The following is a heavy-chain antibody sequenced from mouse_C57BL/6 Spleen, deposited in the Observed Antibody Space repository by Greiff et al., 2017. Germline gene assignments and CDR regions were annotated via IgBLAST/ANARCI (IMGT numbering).Heavy chain of an antibody. CDR1: GYTFTSYW. J-gene: IGHJ2*01. V-gene: IGHV1-50*01. CDR2: IDPSDSYT. CDR3: ARGDYYGSRLDY. D-gene: IGHD1-1*01. Sequence: QVQLKQPGAELVKPGASVKLSCKASGYTFTSYWMQWVKQRPGQGLEWIGEIDPSDSYTNYNQKFKGKATLTVDTSSSTAYMQLSSLTSEDSAVYYCARGDYYGSRLDYWGQGTTLTVSS.